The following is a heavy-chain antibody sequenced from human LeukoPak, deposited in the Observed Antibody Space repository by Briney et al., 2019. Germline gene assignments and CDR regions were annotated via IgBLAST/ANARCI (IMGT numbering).Heavy chain of an antibody. V-gene: IGHV3-30-3*01. D-gene: IGHD2-15*01. Sequence: GGSLRLSCAASGFTFSSYAMHWVCQAPGKGLEWVAVISYDGSNKYYADSVKGRFTISRDNSKNTLYLQMNSLRAEDTAVYYCARGALVLYCSGGSCYGMDVWGQGTTVTVSS. CDR3: ARGALVLYCSGGSCYGMDV. CDR1: GFTFSSYA. J-gene: IGHJ6*02. CDR2: ISYDGSNK.